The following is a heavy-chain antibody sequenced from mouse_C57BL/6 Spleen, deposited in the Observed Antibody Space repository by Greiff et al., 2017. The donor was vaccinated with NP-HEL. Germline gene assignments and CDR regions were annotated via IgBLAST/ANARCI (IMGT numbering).Heavy chain of an antibody. Sequence: EVKLQQSGPELVKPGASVKISCKASGYTFTDYYMNWVKQSHGKSLEWIGDINPNNGGTSYNQKFKGKATLTVDKSSSTAYMELRSLTSEDSAVYYCARGAYYSNYDYWGQGTTLTVSS. D-gene: IGHD2-5*01. CDR2: INPNNGGT. V-gene: IGHV1-26*01. CDR3: ARGAYYSNYDY. J-gene: IGHJ2*01. CDR1: GYTFTDYY.